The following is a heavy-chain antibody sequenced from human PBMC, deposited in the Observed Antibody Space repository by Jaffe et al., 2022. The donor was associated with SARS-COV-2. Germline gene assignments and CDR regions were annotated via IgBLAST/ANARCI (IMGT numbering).Heavy chain of an antibody. V-gene: IGHV4-59*01. CDR2: IYYSGST. CDR1: GGSISSYY. J-gene: IGHJ4*02. CDR3: GRDPGGGGGSGWIDY. Sequence: QVHLQESGPGLVKPSETLSLTCTVSGGSISSYYWSWIRQSPGKGLEWIGYIYYSGSTNYNPSLKSRVTISVDTSKNQFSLKLSSVTAADTAVYYCGRDPGGGGGSGWIDYWGQGTLVTVSS. D-gene: IGHD3-22*01.